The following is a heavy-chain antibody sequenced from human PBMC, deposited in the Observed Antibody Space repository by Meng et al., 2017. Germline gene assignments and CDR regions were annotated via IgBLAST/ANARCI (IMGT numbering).Heavy chain of an antibody. V-gene: IGHV3-48*03. D-gene: IGHD6-19*01. CDR3: AREGGPWLVHFQFDY. Sequence: GESLRLSCAASGFTFSSYEMNWVRQAPGKGLEWVSYISSSGSTIYYADSVKGRFTISRDNAKNSLYLQMNSLRAEDTAVYYCAREGGPWLVHFQFDYWGQGTLVTVSS. CDR1: GFTFSSYE. J-gene: IGHJ4*02. CDR2: ISSSGSTI.